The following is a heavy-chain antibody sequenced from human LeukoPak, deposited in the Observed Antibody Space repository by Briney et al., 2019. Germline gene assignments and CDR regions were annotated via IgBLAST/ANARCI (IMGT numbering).Heavy chain of an antibody. D-gene: IGHD1-14*01. CDR3: ARLTGYGTPVDY. J-gene: IGHJ4*02. CDR1: GGAISSYY. V-gene: IGHV4-4*09. CDR2: IYTSGST. Sequence: SVTLSLTWTVSGGAISSYYWSWIRQPTGKGLEWIGYIYTSGSTNYNPSLKSRVTISVDTSKNQFSLKLSSVTAADTAVYYCARLTGYGTPVDYWGQGTLVTVSS.